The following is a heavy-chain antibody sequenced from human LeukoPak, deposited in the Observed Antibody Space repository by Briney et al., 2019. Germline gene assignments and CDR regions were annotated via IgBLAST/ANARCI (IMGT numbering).Heavy chain of an antibody. V-gene: IGHV4-4*02. CDR1: GGSITSTNW. J-gene: IGHJ4*02. D-gene: IGHD1-26*01. Sequence: KPSGTLSLTCGVYGGSITSTNWWSWVRRPPGQGLEWIGEISLTGRTNYNPSLIGRVIMSLDESRNQLSLTLTSVTAADTAMYYCTRESGPYCPFGYWGQGTLVVVPS. CDR2: ISLTGRT. CDR3: TRESGPYCPFGY.